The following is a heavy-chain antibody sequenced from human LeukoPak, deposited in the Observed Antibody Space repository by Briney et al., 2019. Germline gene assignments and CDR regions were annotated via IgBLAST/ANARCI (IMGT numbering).Heavy chain of an antibody. CDR3: ARGLMATIPDY. D-gene: IGHD5-24*01. V-gene: IGHV4-61*02. CDR2: IYTSGST. Sequence: SETLSLTCTVSGGSISSGSYYWSWIRQPAGKGLEWIGRIYTSGSTNYNPSLKSRVTISVDTSKNQFSLKLSSVTAADTAVYYCARGLMATIPDYWGQGTLVTVSS. J-gene: IGHJ4*02. CDR1: GGSISSGSYY.